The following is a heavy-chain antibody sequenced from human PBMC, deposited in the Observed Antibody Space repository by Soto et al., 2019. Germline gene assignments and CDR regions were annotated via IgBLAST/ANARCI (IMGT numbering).Heavy chain of an antibody. CDR2: ISTTSTYI. CDR3: ARDGIVGTTDFFDY. J-gene: IGHJ4*02. CDR1: GFIFSGYS. D-gene: IGHD1-26*01. V-gene: IGHV3-21*01. Sequence: GGSLRLSCAGSGFIFSGYSMNWVRQAPGKGLEWVSSISTTSTYIYYADSVKGRFTVSRDNAKNPLYLQMTGLRPEDTAMYYCARDGIVGTTDFFDYWGQGTLVTVSS.